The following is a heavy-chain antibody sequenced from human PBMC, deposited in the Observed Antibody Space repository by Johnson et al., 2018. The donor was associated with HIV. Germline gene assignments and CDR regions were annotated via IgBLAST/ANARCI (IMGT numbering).Heavy chain of an antibody. CDR2: IHSGGST. J-gene: IGHJ3*02. CDR1: GFTVSGNY. Sequence: VQLVESGGGLIQPGGSLRLSCAASGFTVSGNYMSWVRQAPGKGLEWVSIIHSGGSTYYADSVKGRFTISRDTSKNTLHLQMNSLRAEDTAVYYCAGAHYGAGSVDIWGQGTMVTVSS. V-gene: IGHV3-53*01. D-gene: IGHD3-10*01. CDR3: AGAHYGAGSVDI.